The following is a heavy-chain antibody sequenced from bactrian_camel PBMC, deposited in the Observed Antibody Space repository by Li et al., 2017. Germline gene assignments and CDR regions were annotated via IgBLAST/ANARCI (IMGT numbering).Heavy chain of an antibody. Sequence: HVQLVESGGGSVQAGGSLRLSCTAPGFTSISCGMDWYRQAPGKDREFVSSMRTDGTINYADSVKGQFTISKDKAKDTVYLQMNSLKPEDTAVYSCALDRSRYDCAITSWFKSTEYNYWGQGTQVTVS. D-gene: IGHD3*01. CDR1: GFTSISCG. CDR3: ALDRSRYDCAITSWFKSTEYNY. J-gene: IGHJ4*01. CDR2: MRTDGTI. V-gene: IGHV3S55*01.